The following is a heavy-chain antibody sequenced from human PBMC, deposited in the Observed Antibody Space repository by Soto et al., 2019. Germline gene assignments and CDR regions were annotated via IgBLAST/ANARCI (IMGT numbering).Heavy chain of an antibody. J-gene: IGHJ5*02. Sequence: ASVKVSCKASGYTFTSYGISWVRQAPGQGLEWMGGISAYNGNTNYAQKLQGRATMTTDTSTSTAYMELRSLRSDDTAVYYCARWITMVRGVPSNWFDPWGQGTLVTVSS. D-gene: IGHD3-10*01. CDR3: ARWITMVRGVPSNWFDP. CDR1: GYTFTSYG. V-gene: IGHV1-18*01. CDR2: ISAYNGNT.